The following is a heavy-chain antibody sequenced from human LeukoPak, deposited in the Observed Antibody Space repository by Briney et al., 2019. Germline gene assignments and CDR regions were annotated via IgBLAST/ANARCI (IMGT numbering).Heavy chain of an antibody. D-gene: IGHD1-26*01. J-gene: IGHJ3*01. V-gene: IGHV5-51*01. CDR3: GMSGDRVPLQDDVFDV. CDR2: IYPGDSGP. Sequence: GDSPKISCKVSGYSFTSYCIGWVRQMPGKGLEWMGIIYPGDSGPTYSPSFQGQVTISVDKSINTAYLQWSSLQASDTAMYYCGMSGDRVPLQDDVFDVWGQGTMVTVST. CDR1: GYSFTSYC.